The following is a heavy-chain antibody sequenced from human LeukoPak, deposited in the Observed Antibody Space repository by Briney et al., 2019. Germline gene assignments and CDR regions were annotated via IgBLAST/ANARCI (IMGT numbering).Heavy chain of an antibody. CDR1: GFTFSDYG. D-gene: IGHD5-12*01. CDR2: ISGSGGST. V-gene: IGHV3-23*01. J-gene: IGHJ4*02. Sequence: GRSLRLSCAASGFTFSDYGMHWVRQAPGKGLEWVSAISGSGGSTYYADSVKGRFTISRDNSKNTLYLQMNSLRAEDTAVYYCAKGVGYSGYDTFDYWGQGTLVTVSS. CDR3: AKGVGYSGYDTFDY.